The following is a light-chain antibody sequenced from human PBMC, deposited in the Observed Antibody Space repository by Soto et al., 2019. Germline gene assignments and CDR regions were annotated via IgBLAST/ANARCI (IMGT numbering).Light chain of an antibody. CDR1: QDIRGA. Sequence: AIQLTQSPSSLSASVGDRVTITCRASQDIRGAIAWYQQKPGKAPKILIYDVSTLESGVPSRFSGSSSGTDFTLTISSLQPVDFATYYCQQFNSYPITFGQGTRLEIK. CDR2: DVS. CDR3: QQFNSYPIT. V-gene: IGKV1-13*02. J-gene: IGKJ5*01.